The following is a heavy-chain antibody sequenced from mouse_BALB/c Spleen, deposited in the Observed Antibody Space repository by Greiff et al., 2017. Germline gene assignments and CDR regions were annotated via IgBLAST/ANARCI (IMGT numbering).Heavy chain of an antibody. V-gene: IGHV1S127*01. D-gene: IGHD1-1*01. CDR1: GYSFTSYW. J-gene: IGHJ3*01. Sequence: QVQLQQSGPQLVRPGASVKISCKASGYSFTSYWMHWVKQRPGQGLEWIGMIDPSDSETRLNQKFKDKATLTVDKSSSTAYMQLSSPTSEDSAVYYCARSAYYGSVDGWFAYWGEGTLGTVSA. CDR3: ARSAYYGSVDGWFAY. CDR2: IDPSDSET.